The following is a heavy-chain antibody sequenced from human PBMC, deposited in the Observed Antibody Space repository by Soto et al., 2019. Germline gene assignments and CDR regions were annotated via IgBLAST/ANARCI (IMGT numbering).Heavy chain of an antibody. V-gene: IGHV4-39*01. J-gene: IGHJ6*03. CDR2: IYYSGST. CDR1: GGSISSSSYY. CDR3: ARHLNGYYYYYMDV. Sequence: SETLSLTCTVSGGSISSSSYYWGWIRQPPGKGLEWIGSIYYSGSTYYNPSLKSRVTISVDTSKNQFSLKLSSVTAADTAVYYCARHLNGYYYYYMDVWGKGTTVTVSS.